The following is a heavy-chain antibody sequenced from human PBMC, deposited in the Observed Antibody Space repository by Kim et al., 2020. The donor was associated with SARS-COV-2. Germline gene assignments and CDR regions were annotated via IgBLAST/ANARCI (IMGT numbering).Heavy chain of an antibody. V-gene: IGHV1-3*01. CDR1: GYTFTSYA. CDR3: ATSAAYYYDSSGYYYYYYYGMDV. CDR2: INAGNGNT. Sequence: ASVKVSCKASGYTFTSYAMHWVRQAPGQRLEWMGWINAGNGNTKYSQKFQGRVTITRDTSASTAYMELSSLRSEDTAVYYCATSAAYYYDSSGYYYYYYYGMDVWGQGTTVTVSS. D-gene: IGHD3-22*01. J-gene: IGHJ6*02.